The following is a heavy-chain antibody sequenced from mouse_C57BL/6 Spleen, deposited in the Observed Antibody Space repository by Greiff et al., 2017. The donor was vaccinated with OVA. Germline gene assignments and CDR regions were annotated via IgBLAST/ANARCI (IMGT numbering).Heavy chain of an antibody. CDR1: GYTFTDYY. Sequence: LLESGPELVKPGASVKISCKASGYTFTDYYIHWVKQRPGQGLEWIGWIYPDSGNTKYNEKFKGKATLTVDTSSSTAYMQLSSLTSEASSVYGCGGRQDEYDASLAYWGKGTLVTVSA. CDR2: IYPDSGNT. V-gene: IGHV1-84*01. J-gene: IGHJ3*01. D-gene: IGHD2-4*01. CDR3: GGRQDEYDASLAY.